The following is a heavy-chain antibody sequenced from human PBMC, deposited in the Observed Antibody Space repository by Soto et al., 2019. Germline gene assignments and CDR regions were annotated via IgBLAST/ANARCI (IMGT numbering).Heavy chain of an antibody. V-gene: IGHV1-69*01. J-gene: IGHJ6*02. Sequence: QVQLVQSGAEVKKPGSSVKVSCKASVGTFNSYAISWVRQAPGLGLEWMGGIIPISGTAKYAQKFQGRVTITADESTSTAYMELSSLRSEDTAVYYCARSQGSSTSLEIYYYYYYGMDVWGQGTTVNVSS. CDR2: IIPISGTA. CDR3: ARSQGSSTSLEIYYYYYYGMDV. CDR1: VGTFNSYA. D-gene: IGHD2-2*01.